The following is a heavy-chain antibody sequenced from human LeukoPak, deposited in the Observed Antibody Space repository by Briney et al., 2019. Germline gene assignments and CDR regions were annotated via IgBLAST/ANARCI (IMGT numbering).Heavy chain of an antibody. CDR1: GFTLSSYG. J-gene: IGHJ4*02. CDR3: ARDTLYCSGGSCYLDY. D-gene: IGHD2-15*01. Sequence: GGSLRLSCAASGFTLSSYGMHWVRQAPGKGLEWVAFIRYDGSNKYYADSVKGRFTISRDNSKNTLYLQMNSLRAEDTAVYYCARDTLYCSGGSCYLDYWGQGTLVTVSS. V-gene: IGHV3-30*02. CDR2: IRYDGSNK.